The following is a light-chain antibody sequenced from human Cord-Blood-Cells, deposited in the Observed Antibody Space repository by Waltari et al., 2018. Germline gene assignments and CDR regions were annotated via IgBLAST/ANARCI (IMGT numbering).Light chain of an antibody. Sequence: QSVLTQPPSVSGAPGQRVTIPCTGSSSNIGAGYDVHWYQQRPGTAPKLRIYGNRNRPSGVPDRFSGSKSGTSASLAITGLQAEDEADYYCQSYDSSLSGSYVFGTGTKVTVL. J-gene: IGLJ1*01. V-gene: IGLV1-40*01. CDR2: GNR. CDR1: SSNIGAGYD. CDR3: QSYDSSLSGSYV.